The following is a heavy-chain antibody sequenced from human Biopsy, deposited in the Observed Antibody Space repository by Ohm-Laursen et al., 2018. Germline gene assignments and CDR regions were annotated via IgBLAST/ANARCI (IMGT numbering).Heavy chain of an antibody. CDR3: AKHGSGWTGDDAFHI. Sequence: PGTLSLTCTVSGGSISSYYWSWIRQPPGKGLEWIGYIYYTGSTNYNPSLKSRVTISVDTSMNHLSLRLTSVTAADTAVYYCAKHGSGWTGDDAFHIWGQGTMVTVSS. V-gene: IGHV4-59*08. D-gene: IGHD6-19*01. CDR2: IYYTGST. J-gene: IGHJ3*02. CDR1: GGSISSYY.